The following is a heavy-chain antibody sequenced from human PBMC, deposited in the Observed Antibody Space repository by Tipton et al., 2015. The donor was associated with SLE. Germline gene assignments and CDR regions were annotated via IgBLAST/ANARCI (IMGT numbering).Heavy chain of an antibody. CDR1: GFTFSNYG. J-gene: IGHJ4*02. D-gene: IGHD7-27*01. Sequence: QLVQSGGGVVRPGGSLRLSCAASGFTFSNYGMHWVRQAPGKGLEWVAVIWYDGSNKYYADSVKGRFTISRDNSKNTLYLQMNSLRTEDTAVYYCARDDWGPDYWGQGTLVTVSS. CDR3: ARDDWGPDY. CDR2: IWYDGSNK. V-gene: IGHV3-33*01.